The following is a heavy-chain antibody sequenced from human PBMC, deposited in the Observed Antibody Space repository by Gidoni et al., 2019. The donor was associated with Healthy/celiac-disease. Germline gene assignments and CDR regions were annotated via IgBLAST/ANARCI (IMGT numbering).Heavy chain of an antibody. Sequence: QVQLVESGGGVVQPGRSLRLSCAASGFTFRSYGMQWVRQAPGKGLEWVAVISYDGSNKYYADSVKGRFTISRDNSKNTLYLQMNSLRAEDTAVYYCAKHLYCSSTSCYNPDRYYYYGMDVWGQGTTVTVSS. V-gene: IGHV3-30*18. J-gene: IGHJ6*02. CDR2: ISYDGSNK. CDR1: GFTFRSYG. D-gene: IGHD2-2*02. CDR3: AKHLYCSSTSCYNPDRYYYYGMDV.